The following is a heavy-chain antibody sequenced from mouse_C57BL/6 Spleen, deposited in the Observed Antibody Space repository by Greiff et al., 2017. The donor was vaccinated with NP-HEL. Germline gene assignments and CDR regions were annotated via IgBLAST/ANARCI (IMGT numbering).Heavy chain of an antibody. CDR1: GYTFTSYW. Sequence: VQLQQPGAELVKPGASVKLSCKASGYTFTSYWMQWVKQRPGQGLEWIGEIDPSDSYTNYNQKFKGKATLTVDTASSTAYMQLSSLTSEDSAVYYCARLTGTWFAYWGQGTLVTVSA. CDR2: IDPSDSYT. CDR3: ARLTGTWFAY. J-gene: IGHJ3*01. V-gene: IGHV1-50*01. D-gene: IGHD4-1*01.